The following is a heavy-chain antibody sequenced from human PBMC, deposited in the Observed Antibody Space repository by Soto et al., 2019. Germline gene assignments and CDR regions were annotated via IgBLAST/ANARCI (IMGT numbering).Heavy chain of an antibody. Sequence: SETLSLTCTVSGGSISSGDYYWSWIRQPPGKGLEWIGDIYYSGNSSYNPSLKSRLTISMDTSKNQFSLKLSSVTAADTAVYYCARAVGYCYYAMDVWGQGTTVTVSS. CDR2: IYYSGNS. CDR1: GGSISSGDYY. J-gene: IGHJ6*02. V-gene: IGHV4-30-4*01. D-gene: IGHD1-26*01. CDR3: ARAVGYCYYAMDV.